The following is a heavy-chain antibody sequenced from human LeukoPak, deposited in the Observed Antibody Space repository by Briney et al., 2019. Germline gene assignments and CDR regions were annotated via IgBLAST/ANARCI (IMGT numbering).Heavy chain of an antibody. Sequence: SETLSLTCTVSGGSISSGGYYWSWIRQHPGKGLEWIGYSYYSGSTYYNPSLKSRFTISVDTSKNQCSLKLSSVTAAATAVYSCATGGHRVAPSNWFDPWGQGTLVTVSS. CDR1: GGSISSGGYY. V-gene: IGHV4-31*03. J-gene: IGHJ5*02. CDR2: SYYSGST. CDR3: ATGGHRVAPSNWFDP. D-gene: IGHD2-15*01.